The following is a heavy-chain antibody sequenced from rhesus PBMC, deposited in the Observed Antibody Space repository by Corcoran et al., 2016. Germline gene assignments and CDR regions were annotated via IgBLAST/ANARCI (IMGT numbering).Heavy chain of an antibody. CDR3: ARTDSGSKADY. Sequence: QVQRQESGPGLVKPSETLSPLCAVSGASISRYGWNWIRQPPGKGLEWIGEINGNRGNTNYNPSLKSRVSISKDASKNQISLKLTTVTAADTAVYYCARTDSGSKADYWGQGVLVTVSS. D-gene: IGHD4-29*01. CDR1: GASISRYG. V-gene: IGHV4-80*01. J-gene: IGHJ4*01. CDR2: INGNRGNT.